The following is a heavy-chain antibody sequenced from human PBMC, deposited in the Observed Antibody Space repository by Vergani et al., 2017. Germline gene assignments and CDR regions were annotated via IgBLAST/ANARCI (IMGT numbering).Heavy chain of an antibody. D-gene: IGHD1-7*01. V-gene: IGHV2-5*04. CDR3: VYRKTGCGTTGCFYPVYYYYCMDV. Sequence: QITLKESGPTLVKPTQTLTLTCTFSGFSLNTRGVSVAWIRQPPGKALDWFALFYWNDDQHYSPSLNNRVTITKDTTKNQGVITMTNMDYVDTGTYYCVYRKTGCGTTGCFYPVYYYYCMDVWGKGTTVTVSS. CDR2: FYWNDDQ. J-gene: IGHJ6*03. CDR1: GFSLNTRGVS.